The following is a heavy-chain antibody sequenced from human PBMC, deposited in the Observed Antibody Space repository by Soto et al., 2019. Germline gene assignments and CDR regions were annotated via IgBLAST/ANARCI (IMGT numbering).Heavy chain of an antibody. CDR3: AKYCSSDVCFDY. J-gene: IGHJ4*02. V-gene: IGHV3-48*02. CDR1: GFTFRSCS. CDR2: ISGSGDTK. D-gene: IGHD2-8*01. Sequence: HPGGSLRLSYASSGFTFRSCSMNWVRQAPGEGLEWVAFISGSGDTKYYADSVKGRFTISRDNAKNSLYLQMSSLRDEDTAVYYCAKYCSSDVCFDYWGQGT.